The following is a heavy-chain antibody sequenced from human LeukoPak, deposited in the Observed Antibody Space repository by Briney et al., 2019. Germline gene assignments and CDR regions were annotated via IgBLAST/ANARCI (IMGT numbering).Heavy chain of an antibody. CDR2: IYYSGST. J-gene: IGHJ3*02. Sequence: SETLSLTCTVSGGSISSSSYYWGWIRQPPGKGLEWIGRIYYSGSTYYNPSLKSRVTISVDTSKNQFSLKLSSVTAADTAVYYCANVLLWFGDLWGAFDIWGQGTMVTVSS. CDR1: GGSISSSSYY. D-gene: IGHD3-10*01. CDR3: ANVLLWFGDLWGAFDI. V-gene: IGHV4-39*01.